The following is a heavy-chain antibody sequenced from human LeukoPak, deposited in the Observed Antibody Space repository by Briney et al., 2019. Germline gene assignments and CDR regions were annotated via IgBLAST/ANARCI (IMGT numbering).Heavy chain of an antibody. CDR1: GFTFSDYY. J-gene: IGHJ4*02. Sequence: PGGSLRPSCAASGFTFSDYYMSWIRQAPGKGLEWVSYISSSGSTIYYADSVKGRFTISRDNAKNSLYLQMNSLRAEDTAVYYCARRASPIFGVVIYDYWGQGTLVTVSS. D-gene: IGHD3-3*01. CDR2: ISSSGSTI. V-gene: IGHV3-11*01. CDR3: ARRASPIFGVVIYDY.